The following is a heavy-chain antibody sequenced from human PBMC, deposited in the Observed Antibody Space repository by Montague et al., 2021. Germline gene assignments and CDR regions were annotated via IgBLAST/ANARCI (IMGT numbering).Heavy chain of an antibody. CDR2: INGDGNYK. D-gene: IGHD2-2*01. Sequence: SLRLSCAASGFSFSNYCMHWVRQAPGKGLVWVSRINGDGNYKHYADSVKGRFTISRDNAKNTLYLHMDSLRAGDTSIYYCVRDCHAYSFDYWGQGTLVTVSS. V-gene: IGHV3-74*01. CDR1: GFSFSNYC. CDR3: VRDCHAYSFDY. J-gene: IGHJ4*02.